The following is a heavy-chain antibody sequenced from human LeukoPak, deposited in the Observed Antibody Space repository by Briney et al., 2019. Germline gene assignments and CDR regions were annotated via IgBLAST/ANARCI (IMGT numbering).Heavy chain of an antibody. CDR1: GGSISSYY. Sequence: SETLSLTCTVSGGSISSYYWSWIRQPPGKGLEWIGYIYYSGSTNYNPSLKSRVTISVDTSKSQFSLKLSSVTAADTAVYYCAAHYGSGRGRDYWGQGTLVTVSS. D-gene: IGHD3-10*01. CDR3: AAHYGSGRGRDY. V-gene: IGHV4-59*08. J-gene: IGHJ4*02. CDR2: IYYSGST.